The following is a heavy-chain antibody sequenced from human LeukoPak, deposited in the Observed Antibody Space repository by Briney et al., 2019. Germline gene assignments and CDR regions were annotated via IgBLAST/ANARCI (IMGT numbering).Heavy chain of an antibody. CDR3: ARDSGFCSGGSCYPPAQSY. CDR2: ISVYNGNT. CDR1: GYTFTSYG. J-gene: IGHJ4*02. Sequence: ASVKVSCKASGYTFTSYGFTWVRQAPGQGLEWMGWISVYNGNTNYSQSLQGRVSMTIDTSATTAYMELWSLRSDDTAVYYCARDSGFCSGGSCYPPAQSYWGQGTLVTVSS. V-gene: IGHV1-18*01. D-gene: IGHD2-15*01.